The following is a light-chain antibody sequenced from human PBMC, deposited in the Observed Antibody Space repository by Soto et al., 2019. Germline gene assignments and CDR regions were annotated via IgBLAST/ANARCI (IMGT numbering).Light chain of an antibody. Sequence: DVQMTQSPSSLSVSVGDRVTITCRASQAISNYLAWYQQKPGKAPKLLIYDASTLETGVPSRFSGSGSGTDFTLTISSLQPEDIATYYCQKYDSAPFTFGEGTKMELK. V-gene: IGKV1-27*01. CDR1: QAISNY. J-gene: IGKJ2*01. CDR3: QKYDSAPFT. CDR2: DAS.